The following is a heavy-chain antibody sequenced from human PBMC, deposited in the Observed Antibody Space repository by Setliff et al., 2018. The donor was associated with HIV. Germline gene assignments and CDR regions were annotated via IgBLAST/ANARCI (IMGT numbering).Heavy chain of an antibody. CDR1: GYSISSGYF. D-gene: IGHD3-22*01. Sequence: SETLSLSCAVSGYSISSGYFWGWIRQPPGKGLEWIGSIYHSGRAYYNASLKSRVTISIQTSKNQFSLKLTSVTAADPAVYYCASRDPAYYDNRAFDAFDIWGQGTWVTVS. J-gene: IGHJ3*02. CDR2: IYHSGRA. CDR3: ASRDPAYYDNRAFDAFDI. V-gene: IGHV4-38-2*01.